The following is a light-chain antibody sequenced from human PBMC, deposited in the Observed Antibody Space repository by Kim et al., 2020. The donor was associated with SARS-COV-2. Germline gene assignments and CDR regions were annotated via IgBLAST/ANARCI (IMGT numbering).Light chain of an antibody. V-gene: IGLV1-40*01. Sequence: QSVLTQPPSVSGAPGQTVTISCTGTSSNLGAGYDVHWYRHLPGTAPELLIYRNTNRPSGVPDRFSGSKSGTSASLAIIGLQAEDEADYYCQSYDNSLSPSEVFGGGTKVTVL. CDR3: QSYDNSLSPSEV. J-gene: IGLJ2*01. CDR1: SSNLGAGYD. CDR2: RNT.